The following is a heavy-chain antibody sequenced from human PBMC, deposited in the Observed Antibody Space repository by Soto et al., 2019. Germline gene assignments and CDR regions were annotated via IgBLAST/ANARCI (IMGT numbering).Heavy chain of an antibody. Sequence: QVQLVQSGAEVKKPGASVKVSCKASGYTFTGYYMHWVRQAPGQGLEWMGWINPNSGGTNYAQKFQGWVTMTRDTSISTAYMELSRLRSDDTAVYYCARIHCSSPSCYEGVGAFDIWGQGTMVTVSS. CDR2: INPNSGGT. D-gene: IGHD2-2*01. V-gene: IGHV1-2*04. J-gene: IGHJ3*02. CDR3: ARIHCSSPSCYEGVGAFDI. CDR1: GYTFTGYY.